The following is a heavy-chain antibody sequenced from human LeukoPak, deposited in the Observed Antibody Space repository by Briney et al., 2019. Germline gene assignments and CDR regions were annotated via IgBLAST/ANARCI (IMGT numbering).Heavy chain of an antibody. CDR2: ILYSGSN. Sequence: PSGTLSLTCTVSGGSISSYYWSWIRQPPGKGLEWIGYILYSGSNKYNPSLKSRVTISVDTSKNQFSLKLSSVTAADTAVYYCARQRWFDYWGQGTLVTVSS. D-gene: IGHD4-23*01. CDR3: ARQRWFDY. CDR1: GGSISSYY. J-gene: IGHJ4*02. V-gene: IGHV4-59*08.